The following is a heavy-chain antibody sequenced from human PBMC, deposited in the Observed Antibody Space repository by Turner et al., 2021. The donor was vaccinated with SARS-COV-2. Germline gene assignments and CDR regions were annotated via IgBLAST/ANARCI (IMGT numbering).Heavy chain of an antibody. CDR3: ARFTPAGGNEC. D-gene: IGHD6-13*01. CDR2: MYASGST. CDR1: GGSMISYY. J-gene: IGHJ4*02. V-gene: IGHV4-59*01. Sequence: QVQLQASRSGLLKPSETLSLICTVSGGSMISYYWSWIRQPPGKGLEWIAYMYASGSTYYNPSLKSRVTISGDASKNQVTLRVTSVTAADTAVYYCARFTPAGGNECWGQGTLVTVSS.